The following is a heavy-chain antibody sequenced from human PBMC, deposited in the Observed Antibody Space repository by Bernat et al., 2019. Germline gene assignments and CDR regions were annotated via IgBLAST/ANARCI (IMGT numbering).Heavy chain of an antibody. J-gene: IGHJ4*02. V-gene: IGHV4-34*01. D-gene: IGHD6-6*01. CDR3: ARGLARGSSSVGDY. Sequence: QVQLQQWGAGLLKPSETLSLTCAVYGGSFSGYYWSWIRQPPGKGLEWIGEINHSGSTNYNPSLKSRVTISVDTSKNQFSLKLSSVTAADTAVYYCARGLARGSSSVGDYWGQGTLVTVSS. CDR2: INHSGST. CDR1: GGSFSGYY.